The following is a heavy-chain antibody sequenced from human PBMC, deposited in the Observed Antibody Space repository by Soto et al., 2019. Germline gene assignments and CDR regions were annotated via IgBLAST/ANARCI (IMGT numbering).Heavy chain of an antibody. CDR3: AGYCSSTSCYTGTDY. CDR2: IYYSGST. D-gene: IGHD2-2*02. V-gene: IGHV4-31*03. CDR1: GGSISSGGYY. Sequence: HVQLQESGPGLVKPSQTLSLTCTVSGGSISSGGYYWSWIRQHPGKGLEWIGYIYYSGSTYYNPSLKSRVTISVDTSKNQFSLKLSSVTAADTAVYYCAGYCSSTSCYTGTDYWGQGTLVTVSS. J-gene: IGHJ4*02.